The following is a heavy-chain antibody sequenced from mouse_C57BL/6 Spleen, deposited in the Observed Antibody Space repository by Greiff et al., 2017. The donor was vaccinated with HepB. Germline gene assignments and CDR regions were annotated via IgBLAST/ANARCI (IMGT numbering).Heavy chain of an antibody. Sequence: QVQLQQPGAELVKPGASVKMSCKASGYTFTSYWITWVKQRPGQGLEWIGDIYPGSGSTNYNEKFKSKATLTVDTSSSTAYMQLSSLTSEDTAVYYCARYYGSSYSYYFDYWGQGTTLTVSS. D-gene: IGHD1-1*01. CDR3: ARYYGSSYSYYFDY. CDR2: IYPGSGST. CDR1: GYTFTSYW. J-gene: IGHJ2*01. V-gene: IGHV1-55*01.